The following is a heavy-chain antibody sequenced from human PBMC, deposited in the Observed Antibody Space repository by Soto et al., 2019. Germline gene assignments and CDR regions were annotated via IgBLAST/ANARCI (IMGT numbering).Heavy chain of an antibody. Sequence: GGSLRLSCAASGFTFSSYSMNWVRQAPGKGLEWVSYISSSSSTIYYADSVKGRFTISRDNAKNSLYLQMNSLRAEDTAVYYCARAETGRGYSGYAGDYWGQGTLVTVSS. J-gene: IGHJ4*02. D-gene: IGHD5-12*01. V-gene: IGHV3-48*01. CDR2: ISSSSSTI. CDR3: ARAETGRGYSGYAGDY. CDR1: GFTFSSYS.